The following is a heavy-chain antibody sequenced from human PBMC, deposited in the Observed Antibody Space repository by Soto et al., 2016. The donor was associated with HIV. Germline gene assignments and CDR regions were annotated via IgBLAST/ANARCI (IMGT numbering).Heavy chain of an antibody. D-gene: IGHD3-22*01. J-gene: IGHJ3*02. Sequence: EVQLVESGGGVVQPGGSLRLSCAASGFTFDDFGMHWVRQAPGKGLEWVSLISGDGGSTSYADSVKGRFTISRDNSENSLYLQMNSLRTEDTALYYCVKDDSTGNYLGYGGFDIWGQGDNGHGSLQ. CDR1: GFTFDDFG. CDR2: ISGDGGST. CDR3: VKDDSTGNYLGYGGFDI. V-gene: IGHV3-43*02.